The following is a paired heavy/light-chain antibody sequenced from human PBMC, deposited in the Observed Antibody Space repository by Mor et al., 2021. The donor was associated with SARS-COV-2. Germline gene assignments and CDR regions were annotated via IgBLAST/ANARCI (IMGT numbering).Light chain of an antibody. V-gene: IGKV3-11*01. CDR2: DAS. Sequence: EVVLTQSPATLSVSPGERATLSCRASQSIGTDLAWYQQKPGQAPRLLISDASNRASGVPARFSGSGSGTDFTLTISSLEPEDRAVYYCQQRKTWPQFTFGGGTKVEIK. CDR1: QSIGTD. CDR3: QQRKTWPQFT. J-gene: IGKJ4*01.
Heavy chain of an antibody. J-gene: IGHJ4*02. CDR1: GFSFSTSW. CDR3: ARLAGAGRYTSLYYFDF. V-gene: IGHV5-51*01. Sequence: EVQLKQSGVEVKKPGESLKISCEASGFSFSTSWIAWVRQVPGKGLEWMAIVYPRDFRTEYSPSFKGQVTVSADKSVATAYLQWSSLKASDTGVYYCARLAGAGRYTSLYYFDFWGQGVQVTVSS. CDR2: VYPRDFRT. D-gene: IGHD2-2*01.